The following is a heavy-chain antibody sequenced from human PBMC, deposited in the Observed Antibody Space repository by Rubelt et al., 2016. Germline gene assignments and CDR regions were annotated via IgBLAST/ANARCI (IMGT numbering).Heavy chain of an antibody. Sequence: VQLAESGGGVVQPGGSLRLSCAASGFTFSSYRLNWVRQAPGKGLEGISSITGSSSYLHSANSVIGRLTISRDNARNSLYRQMHSLGAEDTAVYYCATSDWGVWNFDYWGQGTLVTVSS. CDR1: GFTFSSYR. V-gene: IGHV3-21*01. CDR2: ITGSSSYL. J-gene: IGHJ4*02. CDR3: ATSDWGVWNFDY. D-gene: IGHD3/OR15-3a*01.